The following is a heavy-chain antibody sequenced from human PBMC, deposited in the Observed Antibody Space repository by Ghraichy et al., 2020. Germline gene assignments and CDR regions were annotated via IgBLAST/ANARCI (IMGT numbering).Heavy chain of an antibody. J-gene: IGHJ6*02. Sequence: GGSLRLSCAASGFTFSSYGMHWVRQAPGKGLEWVAVISYDGSNKYYADSVKGRFTISRDNSKNTLYLQMNSLRTEDTAVYYCAKGLLDSSGWYFYYYAMDVWGQGTTVTVSS. CDR2: ISYDGSNK. D-gene: IGHD6-19*01. CDR1: GFTFSSYG. CDR3: AKGLLDSSGWYFYYYAMDV. V-gene: IGHV3-30*18.